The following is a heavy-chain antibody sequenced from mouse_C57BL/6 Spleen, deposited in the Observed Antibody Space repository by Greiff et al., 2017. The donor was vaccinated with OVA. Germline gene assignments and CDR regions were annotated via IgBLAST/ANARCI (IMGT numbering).Heavy chain of an antibody. D-gene: IGHD2-4*01. V-gene: IGHV5-17*01. Sequence: EVKVVESGGGLVKPGGSLKLSCAASGFTFSDYGMHWVRQAPEKGLEWVAYISSGSSTIYYADTVKGRFTISRDNAKNTLFLQMTSLRSEDTAMYYCARNHYDYGVKYFDVWGTGTTVTVSS. CDR2: ISSGSSTI. J-gene: IGHJ1*03. CDR3: ARNHYDYGVKYFDV. CDR1: GFTFSDYG.